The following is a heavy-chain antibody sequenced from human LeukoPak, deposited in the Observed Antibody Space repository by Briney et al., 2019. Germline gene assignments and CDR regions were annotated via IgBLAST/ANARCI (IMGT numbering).Heavy chain of an antibody. D-gene: IGHD3-16*01. J-gene: IGHJ4*02. CDR2: IYHSGST. Sequence: SETLSLTCTVSGYSISSGYYWGWIRQPPGKGLEWIGSIYHSGSTYYNPSLKSRVTISVDTSKNQFSLKLSSVTAADTAVYYCARVMITFGGVRDFDCWGQGTLVTVSS. CDR3: ARVMITFGGVRDFDC. CDR1: GYSISSGYY. V-gene: IGHV4-38-2*02.